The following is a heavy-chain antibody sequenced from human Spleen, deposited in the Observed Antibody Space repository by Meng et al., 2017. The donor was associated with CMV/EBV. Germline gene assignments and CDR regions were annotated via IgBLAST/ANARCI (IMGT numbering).Heavy chain of an antibody. CDR2: IYTSGST. J-gene: IGHJ4*02. D-gene: IGHD6-13*01. CDR3: ARDPAAGFFDY. V-gene: IGHV4-59*10. Sequence: QVQRQEGGEGLCKPTETLLLTCDVYGGSFSGYYWSWTRQPAGKGLECIGRIYTSGSTNYNPSLKSRVTMSVDTSKNQFSRKLSSVTAADTAVYYCARDPAAGFFDYWGQGTLVTVSS. CDR1: GGSFSGYY.